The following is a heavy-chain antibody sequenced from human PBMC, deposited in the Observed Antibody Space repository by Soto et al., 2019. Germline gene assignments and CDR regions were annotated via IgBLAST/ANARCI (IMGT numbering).Heavy chain of an antibody. D-gene: IGHD3-10*01. Sequence: QVHLQQWGIGLLKPSETLSLTCAVYGGSLTDYWWTWIRQTPGKGLEWIGEINHIGESNHNPSLKSRVTISLDTSQNQFSLKLTSVTVADTAVYYCARDFGAGAHFDHWGQGSLVTVSS. J-gene: IGHJ4*02. CDR1: GGSLTDYW. V-gene: IGHV4-34*01. CDR2: INHIGES. CDR3: ARDFGAGAHFDH.